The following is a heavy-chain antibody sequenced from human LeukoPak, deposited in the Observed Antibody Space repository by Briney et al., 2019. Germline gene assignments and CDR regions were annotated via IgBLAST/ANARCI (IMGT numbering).Heavy chain of an antibody. D-gene: IGHD3-9*01. J-gene: IGHJ6*02. V-gene: IGHV4-34*01. CDR2: INHSGST. CDR3: ARGPGLKLTGYPYYYYYGMDV. CDR1: GGSFSGYY. Sequence: PSETLPLTCAVYGGSFSGYYWSWIRQPPGKGLEWIGEINHSGSTNYNPSLKSRVTISVDTSKNQFSLKLSSVTAADTAVYYCARGPGLKLTGYPYYYYYGMDVWGQGTTVTVSS.